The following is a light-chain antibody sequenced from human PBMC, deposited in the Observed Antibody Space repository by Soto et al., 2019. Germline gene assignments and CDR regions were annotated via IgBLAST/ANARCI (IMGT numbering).Light chain of an antibody. CDR1: LSVSRN. J-gene: IGKJ1*01. V-gene: IGKV3-15*01. Sequence: EIVLTQYPATLSLSPGERATLSCRASLSVSRNLAWYQQKPGQAPRLLIFDASTRATGIPARFSGSGSGTEFTLTITSLQSEDFAVYYCQQYNAWPRTFGQGTKVDNK. CDR2: DAS. CDR3: QQYNAWPRT.